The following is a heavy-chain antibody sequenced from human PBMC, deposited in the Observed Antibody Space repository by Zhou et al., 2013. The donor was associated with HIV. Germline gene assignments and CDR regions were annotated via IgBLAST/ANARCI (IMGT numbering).Heavy chain of an antibody. CDR1: GGTFSSYA. J-gene: IGHJ4*02. CDR3: ARSDLGYCSGGSCRYYFDY. V-gene: IGHV1-69*04. Sequence: QVQLVQSGAEVKKPGSSVKVSCKASGGTFSSYAISWVRQAPGQGLEWMGRIIPILGIANYAQKFQGRVTITADKSTSTAYMELSSLRSEDTAVYYCARSDLGYCSGGSCRYYFDYWGQGTLVTVSS. D-gene: IGHD2-15*01. CDR2: IIPILGIA.